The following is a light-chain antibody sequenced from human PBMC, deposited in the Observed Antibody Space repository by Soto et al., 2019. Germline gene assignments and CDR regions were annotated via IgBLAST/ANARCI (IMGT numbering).Light chain of an antibody. V-gene: IGKV4-1*01. CDR2: WGS. CDR1: RAVVYISNNKNH. Sequence: DIVMARSPGSLAVSVVERATSNCKSRRAVVYISNNKNHLAWYQQKPGQPPKLLIYWGSTRESGVPDRFSGSGSGTDFTLPISSLQAEDAAVYYCQQYYSSPITFGQGTRLEI. J-gene: IGKJ5*01. CDR3: QQYYSSPIT.